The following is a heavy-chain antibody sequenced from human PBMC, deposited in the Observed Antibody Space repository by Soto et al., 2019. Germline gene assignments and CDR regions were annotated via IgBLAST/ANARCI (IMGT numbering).Heavy chain of an antibody. Sequence: SETLSLTCAVSGGSISSGGYSWSRIRQPPGKGLEWIGYIYHSGSTYYNPSLKSRVTISVDRSKNQFSLKLSSVTAADTAVYYCARERATTYDFWFDYWGQGTLVTVSS. CDR1: GGSISSGGYS. V-gene: IGHV4-30-2*01. CDR2: IYHSGST. D-gene: IGHD3-3*01. J-gene: IGHJ4*02. CDR3: ARERATTYDFWFDY.